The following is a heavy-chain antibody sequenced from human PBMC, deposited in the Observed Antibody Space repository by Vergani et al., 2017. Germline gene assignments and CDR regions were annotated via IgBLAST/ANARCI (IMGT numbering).Heavy chain of an antibody. J-gene: IGHJ5*02. CDR1: ADSISSGSYY. D-gene: IGHD6-13*01. CDR2: IYYSGLT. V-gene: IGHV4-39*01. Sequence: QLQLQQSGPGLVKPSETLFLTCTVSADSISSGSYYWGWIRQPPGKSLEWIGSIYYSGLTYYNPSLKSRVAISVDTSKNQFSLKVTSVTAAATAVYFCARFGYSSSWYPNWFDPWGQGTLVTVSS. CDR3: ARFGYSSSWYPNWFDP.